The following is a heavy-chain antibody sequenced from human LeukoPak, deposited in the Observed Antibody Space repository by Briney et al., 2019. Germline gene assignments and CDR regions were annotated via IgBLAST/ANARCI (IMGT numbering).Heavy chain of an antibody. Sequence: PSETLSLTCAVYGGSFSGYYWSWIRQPPGKGLEWIGHIYYSGSTNYNPSLESRVTISVDMSKNQFSLKMSSVTAADTAVYYCARVASRGIHLWPFDYWGQGTLVTVSS. D-gene: IGHD5-18*01. V-gene: IGHV4-59*01. J-gene: IGHJ4*02. CDR3: ARVASRGIHLWPFDY. CDR1: GGSFSGYY. CDR2: IYYSGST.